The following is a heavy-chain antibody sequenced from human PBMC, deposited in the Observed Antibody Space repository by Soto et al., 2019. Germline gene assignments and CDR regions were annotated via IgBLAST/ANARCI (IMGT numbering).Heavy chain of an antibody. CDR2: IRSKANSYAT. Sequence: PGGSLRLSCAASGFTFSGSAMHWVRQASGKGLEWVGRIRSKANSYATAYAASVKGRFTISRDDSKNTAYLQMNSLKTEDTAVYYCTRQMSDYYDSSGYYYGWYFDLCGRGTLVTVSS. V-gene: IGHV3-73*01. D-gene: IGHD3-22*01. J-gene: IGHJ2*01. CDR3: TRQMSDYYDSSGYYYGWYFDL. CDR1: GFTFSGSA.